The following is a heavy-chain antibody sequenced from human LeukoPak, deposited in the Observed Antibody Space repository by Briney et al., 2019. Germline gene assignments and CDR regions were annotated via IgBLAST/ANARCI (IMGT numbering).Heavy chain of an antibody. CDR3: ARAGYDYVWGSYRLFDY. CDR2: INHSGSI. D-gene: IGHD3-16*02. Sequence: SETLSLTCAVYGGSFSGYYWSWIRQPPGKGLEWIGEINHSGSINYNPSLKSRVTISVDTSKNQFSLKLSSVTAADTAVYYCARAGYDYVWGSYRLFDYWGQGTLVTVSS. J-gene: IGHJ4*02. V-gene: IGHV4-34*01. CDR1: GGSFSGYY.